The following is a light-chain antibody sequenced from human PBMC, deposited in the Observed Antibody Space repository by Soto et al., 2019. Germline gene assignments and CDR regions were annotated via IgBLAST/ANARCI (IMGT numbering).Light chain of an antibody. CDR1: QGISSY. V-gene: IGKV1-8*01. CDR2: AAS. Sequence: AIRMTQSPSSLSASTGDRVTITCRASQGISSYLAWYQQKPGKAPKLLIYAASTLQSGVPSRFSGSGSGTEFTLTISCPQSEDFATYYCQQYHSYPYTFGQGTKLEIK. CDR3: QQYHSYPYT. J-gene: IGKJ2*01.